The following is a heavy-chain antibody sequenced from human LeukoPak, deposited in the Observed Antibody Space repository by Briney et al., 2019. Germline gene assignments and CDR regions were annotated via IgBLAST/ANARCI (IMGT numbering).Heavy chain of an antibody. D-gene: IGHD3-10*01. Sequence: GGSLRLSCAASGFTFSSHPMHWVRQAPGKGLEWVADISYDGSDKYYADSVKGRFTISRDNSKNTLYLQINSLRAEDTAVYYCARGSLLLAPFDPWGQGTLVTVSS. CDR2: ISYDGSDK. J-gene: IGHJ5*02. CDR1: GFTFSSHP. V-gene: IGHV3-30*04. CDR3: ARGSLLLAPFDP.